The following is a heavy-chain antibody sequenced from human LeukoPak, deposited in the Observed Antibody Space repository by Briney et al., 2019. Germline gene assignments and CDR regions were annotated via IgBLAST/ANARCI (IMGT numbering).Heavy chain of an antibody. D-gene: IGHD3-9*01. V-gene: IGHV1-18*01. CDR2: ISAYNGNT. Sequence: ASVKVSCKASGYTFTSYGISWVRQAPGQGLEWMGWISAYNGNTNYAQKLQGRVTMTTDTSTSTAYMELRSLRSDDTAVYYCARAGDYDILTGYYYYYYMDVWGKGTTVTISS. CDR1: GYTFTSYG. CDR3: ARAGDYDILTGYYYYYYMDV. J-gene: IGHJ6*03.